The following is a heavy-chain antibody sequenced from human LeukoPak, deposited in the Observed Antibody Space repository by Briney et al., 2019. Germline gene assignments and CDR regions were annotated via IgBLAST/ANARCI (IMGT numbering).Heavy chain of an antibody. D-gene: IGHD4-17*01. J-gene: IGHJ4*02. V-gene: IGHV6-1*01. CDR2: TYYRSKWYN. Sequence: SQTLSLTCAISGDSVASNSAAWNWIRQSPSRGLEWLGRTYYRSKWYNDYAVSVKSRITINPDTSKNQFSLQLNSVTPEDTAVYYCARDPFMTTVTQYYFDYWGQGTLVTVSS. CDR1: GDSVASNSAA. CDR3: ARDPFMTTVTQYYFDY.